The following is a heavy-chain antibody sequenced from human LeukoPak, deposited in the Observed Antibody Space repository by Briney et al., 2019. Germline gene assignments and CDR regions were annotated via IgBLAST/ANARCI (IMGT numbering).Heavy chain of an antibody. Sequence: SETLSLTCTVSGGSISSSSYYLGWIRQPPGKGLEWIGSIYYSGSTYYNPSLKSRVTISVDTSKNQFSLKLSSVTAADTAVYYCARQMERLAYYYDSSDYYYGVNWGQGTLVTVSS. CDR2: IYYSGST. V-gene: IGHV4-39*01. J-gene: IGHJ4*02. D-gene: IGHD3-22*01. CDR1: GGSISSSSYY. CDR3: ARQMERLAYYYDSSDYYYGVN.